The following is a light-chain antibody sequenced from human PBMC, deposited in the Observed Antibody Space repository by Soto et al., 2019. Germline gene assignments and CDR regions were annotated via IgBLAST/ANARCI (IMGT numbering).Light chain of an antibody. CDR2: GAS. V-gene: IGKV3-20*01. CDR1: QSVTNNY. J-gene: IGKJ1*01. Sequence: EIVLTQSPGTLSLSPWERAILSCRASQSVTNNYLAWYQQKPGQAPRLLIYGASHRATGIPDRFSGSGSGTDFTLTISSLEPEDFAVYYCQQYHNWWTFGQGTKVDNK. CDR3: QQYHNWWT.